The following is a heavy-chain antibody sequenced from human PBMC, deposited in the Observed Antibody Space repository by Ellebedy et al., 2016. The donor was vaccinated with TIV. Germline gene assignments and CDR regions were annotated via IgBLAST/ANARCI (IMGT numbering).Heavy chain of an antibody. V-gene: IGHV4-59*11. CDR1: DDSISSPY. D-gene: IGHD5-24*01. CDR2: ILNDGST. J-gene: IGHJ4*02. Sequence: MPGGSLRLSCTVSDDSISSPYCSWIRQPPGKGLEWIGYILNDGSTRYNPSLKSRVTISVDTSKKLFSLKLNSVTAADPAVYYCVRGREAYKTGYWGQGTLVSVSS. CDR3: VRGREAYKTGY.